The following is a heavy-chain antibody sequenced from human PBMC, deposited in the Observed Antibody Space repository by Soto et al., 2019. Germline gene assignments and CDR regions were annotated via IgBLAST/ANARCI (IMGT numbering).Heavy chain of an antibody. CDR2: IYYSGST. CDR1: GASISSGGYY. J-gene: IGHJ5*02. Sequence: PPETLSLTCTVSGASISSGGYYWSWIRQHPGKGLEWIGYIYYSGSTYYNPSLKSRVTMSLDTSDNQFSLKLSSVTAADTAVYFCARLTLSNYGARWFDPWGQGTLVTVSS. V-gene: IGHV4-31*03. D-gene: IGHD4-4*01. CDR3: ARLTLSNYGARWFDP.